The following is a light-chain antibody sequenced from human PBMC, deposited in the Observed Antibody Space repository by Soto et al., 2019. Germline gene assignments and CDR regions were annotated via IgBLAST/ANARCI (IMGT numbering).Light chain of an antibody. CDR2: ASS. V-gene: IGKV1-9*01. CDR3: QQLNTFPVT. J-gene: IGKJ5*01. Sequence: DIQLTQSPSFLSASVGDRVTISCRASQGISSYLAWYQQTPGKAPKLLIYASSTLQSGVPSRFSGSGSGTEFTLTIGSLQPEDFATYYCQQLNTFPVTFGQGTRLESK. CDR1: QGISSY.